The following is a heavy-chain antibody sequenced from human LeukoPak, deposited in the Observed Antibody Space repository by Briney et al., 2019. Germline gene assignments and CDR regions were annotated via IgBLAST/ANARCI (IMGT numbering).Heavy chain of an antibody. CDR3: AKRGSYYDSSGYYSFDY. J-gene: IGHJ4*02. Sequence: GGSLRLSCAASGFTFSSYEMNWVRQAPGKGLEWVSYISSSGSTIYYADSVKGRFTISRDNAKNSLYLQMNSLRAEDTAVYYCAKRGSYYDSSGYYSFDYWGQGTLVTVSS. CDR2: ISSSGSTI. CDR1: GFTFSSYE. D-gene: IGHD3-22*01. V-gene: IGHV3-48*03.